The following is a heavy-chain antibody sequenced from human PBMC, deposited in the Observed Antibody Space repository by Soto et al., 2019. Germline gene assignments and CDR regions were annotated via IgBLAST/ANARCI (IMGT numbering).Heavy chain of an antibody. CDR2: ISYDGSNK. Sequence: QVQLVESGGGVVQPGRSLRLSCAASGFTFSSYAMHWVRQAPGKGLEWVAVISYDGSNKYYADSVKGRFTISRDNSKNTLYLQMNSLRAEDTAVYYCARVETPQGSSSWYPYYYYCMDVWGQGTTVTVSS. V-gene: IGHV3-30-3*01. D-gene: IGHD6-13*01. CDR1: GFTFSSYA. CDR3: ARVETPQGSSSWYPYYYYCMDV. J-gene: IGHJ6*02.